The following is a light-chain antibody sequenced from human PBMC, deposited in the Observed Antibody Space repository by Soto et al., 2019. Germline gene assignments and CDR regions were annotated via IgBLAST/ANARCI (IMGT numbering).Light chain of an antibody. CDR2: LNSDGSH. CDR1: SGHSNYA. V-gene: IGLV4-69*01. J-gene: IGLJ2*01. CDR3: QTWGTGIVV. Sequence: QPVLTQSPSASASLGASVKLTSTLSSGHSNYAIAWHQQQPEKGPRYLMKLNSDGSHSKGDGIPDRFSGSSSGAERYLTISSLQSEDEADYSCQTWGTGIVVFGGGTKLTVL.